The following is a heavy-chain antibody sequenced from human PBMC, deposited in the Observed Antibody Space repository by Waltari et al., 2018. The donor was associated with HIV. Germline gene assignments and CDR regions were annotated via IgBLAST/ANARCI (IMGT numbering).Heavy chain of an antibody. CDR3: TRDGLYYDFWSGYPGY. J-gene: IGHJ4*02. CDR2: IRSKAYGGTT. CDR1: GFTFGDYV. Sequence: EVQLVESGGGLVQPGRSLRLSCTASGFTFGDYVMSWFRQAPGKGLEWVGFIRSKAYGGTTEYAASGKGRFTISRDDSKSIAYLQMNSLKTEDTTVYYCTRDGLYYDFWSGYPGYWGQGTLVTVSS. V-gene: IGHV3-49*03. D-gene: IGHD3-3*01.